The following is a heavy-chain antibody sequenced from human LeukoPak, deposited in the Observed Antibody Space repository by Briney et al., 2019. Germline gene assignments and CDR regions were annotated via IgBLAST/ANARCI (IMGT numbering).Heavy chain of an antibody. J-gene: IGHJ4*02. D-gene: IGHD1-14*01. CDR3: ARDAPGPDTNFDY. CDR2: TYYRTKWYN. V-gene: IGHV6-1*01. Sequence: SQTLSLTCAISGDSVSSNTAASSSVRLSRSRGLEWLGWTYYRTKWYNDYAICVKSRLAVNPDPSMNQFSLHLNSMTPADTAVYYCARDAPGPDTNFDYWGQGTLVTVSS. CDR1: GDSVSSNTAA.